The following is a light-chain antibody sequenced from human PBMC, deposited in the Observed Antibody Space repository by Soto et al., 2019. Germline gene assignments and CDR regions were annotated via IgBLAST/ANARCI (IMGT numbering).Light chain of an antibody. V-gene: IGKV1-5*03. J-gene: IGKJ1*01. Sequence: DMQMNQSPSTLSGSVADRVTITCRASQSISSWLAWYQQKPGKAPXLRLYKASSLESGVPSRLSGSGSGTEFTLTISSMQPDDFATYYCQQYNTWWTFGQGTKVDIK. CDR1: QSISSW. CDR2: KAS. CDR3: QQYNTWWT.